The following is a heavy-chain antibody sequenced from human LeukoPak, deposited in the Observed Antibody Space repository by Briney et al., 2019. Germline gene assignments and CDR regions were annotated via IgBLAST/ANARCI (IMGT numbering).Heavy chain of an antibody. CDR2: IIPIFGTA. V-gene: IGHV1-69*05. CDR3: AREGVGYGSGSYDY. D-gene: IGHD3-10*01. Sequence: GSSVKVSCKASRGTFSSYAISWVRQAPGQGLEWMGGIIPIFGTANYAQKFQGRVTITTDESTSTAYMELSSLRSEDTAVYYCAREGVGYGSGSYDYWGQGTLVTVSS. CDR1: RGTFSSYA. J-gene: IGHJ4*02.